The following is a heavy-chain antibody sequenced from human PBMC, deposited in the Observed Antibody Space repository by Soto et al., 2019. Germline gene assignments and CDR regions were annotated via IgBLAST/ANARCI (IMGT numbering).Heavy chain of an antibody. Sequence: VQLVESGGGVVQPGRSLRLSCAASGFTFSSYAMHWVRQAPGKGLEWVAVISYDGSNKYYADSVKGRFTISRDNSKNTLYLQMNSLRAEDTAVYYCARDSYYYDSSGYFDYWGQGTLVTVSS. CDR1: GFTFSSYA. CDR2: ISYDGSNK. D-gene: IGHD3-22*01. J-gene: IGHJ4*02. CDR3: ARDSYYYDSSGYFDY. V-gene: IGHV3-30-3*01.